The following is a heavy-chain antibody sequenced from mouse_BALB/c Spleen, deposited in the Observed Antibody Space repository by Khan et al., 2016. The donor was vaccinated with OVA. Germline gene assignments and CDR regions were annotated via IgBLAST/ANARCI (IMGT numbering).Heavy chain of an antibody. CDR1: GFSLTDYG. D-gene: IGHD1-2*01. CDR2: IWGGGIT. CDR3: AKHLIHYPYYFDY. V-gene: IGHV2-6-5*01. Sequence: QVRLQQSGPGLVAPSQSLSITCTVSGFSLTDYGVSWIRQPPGKGLEWLGVIWGGGITYYNSALKSRLSISKDNSKSQVFLKMNSLQTDDTSMYYCAKHLIHYPYYFDYWGQGTTLTGSS. J-gene: IGHJ2*01.